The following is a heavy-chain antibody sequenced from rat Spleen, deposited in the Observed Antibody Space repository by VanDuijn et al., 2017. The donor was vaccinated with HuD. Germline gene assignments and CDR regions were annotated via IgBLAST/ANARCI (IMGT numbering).Heavy chain of an antibody. CDR3: ARHVYYDGYYPYFDY. J-gene: IGHJ3*01. V-gene: IGHV5-29*01. CDR1: GFTFSNYG. CDR2: ISYDGAVT. Sequence: EVQLVESGGGLVQPGGSLKLSCAASGFTFSNYGMAWVRQAPTKGLEWVATISYDGAVTYYRDTVKGRCTISRDNAKSALYLQMDSLRSEDTATYYCARHVYYDGYYPYFDYWGQGTLVTVSS. D-gene: IGHD1-12*03.